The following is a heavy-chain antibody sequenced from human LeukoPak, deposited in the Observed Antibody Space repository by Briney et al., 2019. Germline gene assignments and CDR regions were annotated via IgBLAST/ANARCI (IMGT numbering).Heavy chain of an antibody. Sequence: PGGSLRLSCAASGFTFSSYCMSWVRQAPGKGLECVANINEAGSEEYYVDSVKGRFTISRDNAKNSLYLQMNSLRGDDTAVYYCARAHRSSLDYWGQGTLFTVSS. J-gene: IGHJ4*02. V-gene: IGHV3-7*01. CDR1: GFTFSSYC. CDR2: INEAGSEE. D-gene: IGHD6-13*01. CDR3: ARAHRSSLDY.